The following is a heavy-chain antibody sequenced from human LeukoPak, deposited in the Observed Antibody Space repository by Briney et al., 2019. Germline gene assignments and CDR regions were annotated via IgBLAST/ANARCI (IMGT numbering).Heavy chain of an antibody. CDR3: AKDPGDKAIDRWFDP. CDR2: INEAGSDK. CDR1: GFTFTRYW. J-gene: IGHJ5*02. V-gene: IGHV3-7*03. Sequence: GGSLRLSCATTGFTFTRYWMSWVRQAPGKGLEWVANINEAGSDKYYVDSVKGRFTISRDNARNSLYLQMGGLIGDDTAIYYCAKDPGDKAIDRWFDPWGQGTLVTVSS. D-gene: IGHD3-10*01.